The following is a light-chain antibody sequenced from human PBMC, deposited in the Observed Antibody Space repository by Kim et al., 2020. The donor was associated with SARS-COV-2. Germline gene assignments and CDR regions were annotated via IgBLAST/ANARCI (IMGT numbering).Light chain of an antibody. CDR1: AWPEQV. CDR2: KDS. Sequence: VSPGPASGLTCSGDAWPEQVTSEYRQKSGRAPCLVIYKDSGRPSGIPGRFSGSSSGTTVTLTISGGQAEDDADYYCQSADSSGTYVFGSGTKVTVL. J-gene: IGLJ1*01. V-gene: IGLV3-25*03. CDR3: QSADSSGTYV.